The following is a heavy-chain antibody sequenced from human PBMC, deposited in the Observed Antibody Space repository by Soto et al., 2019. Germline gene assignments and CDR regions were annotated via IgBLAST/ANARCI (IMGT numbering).Heavy chain of an antibody. CDR3: ARGIKYGAYSRWFDP. D-gene: IGHD4-17*01. V-gene: IGHV1-8*01. J-gene: IGHJ5*02. CDR1: GYIFTNYD. Sequence: HVQLVQSGAEVKKPGASVKVSCKASGYIFTNYDINWVRQATGQGLEYLGWINPNSGNTGYVQKFKGRVTMTRNTSINTAYMELNSLRSEDTAVYYCARGIKYGAYSRWFDPWGQGTLVTVSP. CDR2: INPNSGNT.